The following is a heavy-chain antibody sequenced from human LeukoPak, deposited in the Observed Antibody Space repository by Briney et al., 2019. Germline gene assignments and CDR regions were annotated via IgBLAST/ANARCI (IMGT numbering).Heavy chain of an antibody. J-gene: IGHJ4*02. V-gene: IGHV4-39*07. CDR3: ARDPSQWPIYTFDY. D-gene: IGHD6-19*01. CDR2: IYYSGST. CDR1: GGSISSSSYY. Sequence: SPSETLSLTCTVSGGSISSSSYYWGWIRQPPGKGLEWIGSIYYSGSTYYNPSLKSRVTISVDTSKNQFSLKLSSVTAADTAVYYCARDPSQWPIYTFDYWGQGTLVTVSS.